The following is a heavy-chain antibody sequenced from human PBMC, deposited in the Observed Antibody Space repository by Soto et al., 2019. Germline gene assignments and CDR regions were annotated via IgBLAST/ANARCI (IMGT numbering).Heavy chain of an antibody. D-gene: IGHD5-18*01. V-gene: IGHV3-30-3*01. CDR2: ISYDGSNK. CDR1: GFTFSNYI. CDR3: AGGDTYSALGV. Sequence: QLQLVESGGGVVQPGRSLRLSCAASGFTFSNYIMHWVRQAPGKGLEWVAFISYDGSNKDYADSVKGRFTISRDNSNNTLYLQLSSLRPEDTVVYYCAGGDTYSALGVWGPGTTVTVSS. J-gene: IGHJ6*02.